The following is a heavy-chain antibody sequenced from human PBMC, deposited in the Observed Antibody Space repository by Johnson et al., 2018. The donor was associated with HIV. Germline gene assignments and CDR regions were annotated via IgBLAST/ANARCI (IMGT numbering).Heavy chain of an antibody. CDR3: ARGLGSYSSGYPMLDAFDI. Sequence: VQLVESGGGLVQPGGSLRLSCAASGFTFRSYDMHWVRQATGKGLEWVSAIGAAGDTYYPGSVKGRFTISRENAKNSLYLQMNSLRAGDTAVDYCARGLGSYSSGYPMLDAFDIWGQGTMVTVSS. J-gene: IGHJ3*02. CDR2: IGAAGDT. CDR1: GFTFRSYD. V-gene: IGHV3-13*01. D-gene: IGHD3-22*01.